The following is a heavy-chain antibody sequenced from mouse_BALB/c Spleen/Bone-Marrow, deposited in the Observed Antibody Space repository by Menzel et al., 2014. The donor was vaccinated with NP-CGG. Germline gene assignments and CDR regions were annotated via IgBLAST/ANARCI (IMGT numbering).Heavy chain of an antibody. CDR1: GFTFSDFY. Sequence: EVKLMESGGGLVQPGDSLRLSCATSGFTFSDFYMEWVRQPPGKRPEWIAASRNKAKYYTTEYSASVKGRFIVSRDTSQSFLYLQMNALRAEDTAIYYCARDVGYGNYFVYWGQGTLVTVSA. J-gene: IGHJ3*01. V-gene: IGHV7-1*02. CDR2: SRNKAKYYTT. D-gene: IGHD2-10*02. CDR3: ARDVGYGNYFVY.